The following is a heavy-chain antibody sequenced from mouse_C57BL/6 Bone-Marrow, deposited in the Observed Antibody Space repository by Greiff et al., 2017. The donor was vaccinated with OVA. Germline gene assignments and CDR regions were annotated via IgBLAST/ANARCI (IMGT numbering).Heavy chain of an antibody. CDR1: GYTFTSSG. Sequence: VQLQQSGAELARPGASVKLSCQASGYTFTSSGISWVKQRTGQGLEWIGEIYPRSGNTYYNEKFKGKATLTAVKSSNTAYMELRSLTAEDSAVSFCASYGYGFAYWGQGTLVTVSA. J-gene: IGHJ3*01. CDR3: ASYGYGFAY. V-gene: IGHV1-81*01. CDR2: IYPRSGNT. D-gene: IGHD2-2*01.